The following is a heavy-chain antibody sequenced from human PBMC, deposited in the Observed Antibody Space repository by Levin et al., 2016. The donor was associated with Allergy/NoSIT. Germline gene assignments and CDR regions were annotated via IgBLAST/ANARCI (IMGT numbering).Heavy chain of an antibody. D-gene: IGHD6-13*01. Sequence: GESLKISCAASGFSFSSYAMNWVRQAPGKGLEWVSAISGSGGRTYYADSVKGRFSISRDNSKNTLFLQMNSLRAEDTAVYYCAKDLGPGIAGSGDYFDYWGQGSLVTVSS. CDR3: AKDLGPGIAGSGDYFDY. V-gene: IGHV3-23*01. CDR1: GFSFSSYA. J-gene: IGHJ4*02. CDR2: ISGSGGRT.